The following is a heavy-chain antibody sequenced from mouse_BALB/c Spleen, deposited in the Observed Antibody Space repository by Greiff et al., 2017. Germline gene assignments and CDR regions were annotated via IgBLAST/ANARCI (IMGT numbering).Heavy chain of an antibody. CDR2: IWTGGGT. D-gene: IGHD2-12*01. V-gene: IGHV2-9-2*01. CDR3: VRSYDGGFAY. CDR1: GFSLTSYD. Sequence: QVQLKESGPGLVAPSQSLSITCTVSGFSLTSYDISWIRQPPGKGLEWLGVIWTGGGTNYNSAFMSRLSISKDNSKSQVFLKMNSLQTDDTAIYYCVRSYDGGFAYWGQGTLVTVSA. J-gene: IGHJ3*01.